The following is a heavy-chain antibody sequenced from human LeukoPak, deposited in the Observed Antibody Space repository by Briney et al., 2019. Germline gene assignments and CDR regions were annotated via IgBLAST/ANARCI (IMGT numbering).Heavy chain of an antibody. D-gene: IGHD6-13*01. CDR2: ISSSSSSI. J-gene: IGHJ4*02. V-gene: IGHV3-48*04. Sequence: GGSLRLSCAASGFTFSSYSMNWVRQAPGKGLEWVSYISSSSSSIYYADSVKGRFTISRDNAENSLYLQMNSLRAEDTAVYYCARSPSNSWRLFLDYWGQGTLVTVSS. CDR1: GFTFSSYS. CDR3: ARSPSNSWRLFLDY.